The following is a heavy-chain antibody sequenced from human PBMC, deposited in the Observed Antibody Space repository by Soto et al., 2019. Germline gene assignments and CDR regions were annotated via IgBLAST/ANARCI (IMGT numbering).Heavy chain of an antibody. Sequence: QVHVVESGGGVVQPGRSLRLSCAASGFDFSMSGMHWVRQAPGKGLEWVAVIWNSGSTQYYGDSVKGRFTISRDNSKNMVFLQMSSLRAEDTGVYYCERAFPRGYSRAPFDSWGQGALVTVSS. J-gene: IGHJ5*01. CDR1: GFDFSMSG. CDR2: IWNSGSTQ. D-gene: IGHD5-12*01. CDR3: ERAFPRGYSRAPFDS. V-gene: IGHV3-33*01.